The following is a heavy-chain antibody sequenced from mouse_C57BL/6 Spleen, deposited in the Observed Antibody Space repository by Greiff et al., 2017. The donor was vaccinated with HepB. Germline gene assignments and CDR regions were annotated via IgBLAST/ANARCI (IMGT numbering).Heavy chain of an antibody. D-gene: IGHD1-1*01. J-gene: IGHJ4*01. CDR2: INPNNGGT. CDR1: GYTFTDYY. CDR3: ARVTTVAASSRDYYAMDY. Sequence: EVQLQQSGPELVKPGASVKISCKASGYTFTDYYMNWVKQSHGKSLEWIGDINPNNGGTSYNQKFKGKATLTVDKSSSTAYMELRSLTSEDSAVYYCARVTTVAASSRDYYAMDYWGQGTSVTVSS. V-gene: IGHV1-26*01.